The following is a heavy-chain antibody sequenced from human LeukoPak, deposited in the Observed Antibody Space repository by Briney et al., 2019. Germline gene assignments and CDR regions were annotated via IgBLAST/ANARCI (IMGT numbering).Heavy chain of an antibody. J-gene: IGHJ4*02. CDR1: GGSISSGGYY. CDR3: AREGPPSSGYFDY. Sequence: PSQTLSLTCTVSGGSISSGGYYWSWIRQHPGKGLEWIGYIYYSGSTYYNPSLKSRVTISVDTSKNQLSLKLSSVTAADTAVYYCAREGPPSSGYFDYWGQGTLVTVSS. D-gene: IGHD3-22*01. V-gene: IGHV4-31*03. CDR2: IYYSGST.